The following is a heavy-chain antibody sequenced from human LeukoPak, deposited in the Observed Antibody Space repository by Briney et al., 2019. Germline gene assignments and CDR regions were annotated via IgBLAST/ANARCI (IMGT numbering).Heavy chain of an antibody. CDR2: ISYDGSNK. V-gene: IGHV3-30*18. CDR1: GFTFSSYG. D-gene: IGHD1-26*01. J-gene: IGHJ4*02. CDR3: AKLTASSGTRDFDY. Sequence: GGSLRLSCAASGFTFSSYGMHWVRQAPGKGLGWVAVISYDGSNKYYADSVKGRFTISRDNSKNTLYLQMNSLRAEDTAVYYCAKLTASSGTRDFDYWGQGTLVTVSS.